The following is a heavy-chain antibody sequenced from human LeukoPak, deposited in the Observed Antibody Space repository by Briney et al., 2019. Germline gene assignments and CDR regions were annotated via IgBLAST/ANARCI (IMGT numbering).Heavy chain of an antibody. D-gene: IGHD3-3*01. CDR3: ARARKAITIFGVVTVRGGMDV. Sequence: GASVKVSCKASGYTFTSYDINWVRQATGQGLEWMGRMNPNSGDTGYAQKFQGRVTMTRNTSISTAYMELSSLRSEDTAVYYCARARKAITIFGVVTVRGGMDVWGQGTTVTVSS. J-gene: IGHJ6*02. CDR1: GYTFTSYD. CDR2: MNPNSGDT. V-gene: IGHV1-8*01.